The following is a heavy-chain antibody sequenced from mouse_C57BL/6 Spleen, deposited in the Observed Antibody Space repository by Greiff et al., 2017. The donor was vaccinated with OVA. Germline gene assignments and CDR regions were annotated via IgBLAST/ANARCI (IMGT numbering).Heavy chain of an antibody. J-gene: IGHJ2*01. CDR3: VRHRDYGSSYFDY. CDR1: GFSFNTYA. D-gene: IGHD1-1*01. V-gene: IGHV10-1*01. CDR2: IRSKSNNYAT. Sequence: EVQLVESGGGLVQPKGSLKLSCAASGFSFNTYAMNWVRQAPGKGLEWVARIRSKSNNYATYYADSVKDRFTISRDDSESMLYLQMNNLKTEDTAMYYCVRHRDYGSSYFDYWGQGTTLTVSS.